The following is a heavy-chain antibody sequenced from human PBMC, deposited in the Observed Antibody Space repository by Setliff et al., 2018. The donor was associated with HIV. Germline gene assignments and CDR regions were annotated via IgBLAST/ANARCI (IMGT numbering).Heavy chain of an antibody. CDR3: VRWYYCVSGACYRADY. CDR1: GTSFSDHY. D-gene: IGHD2-21*02. Sequence: SETLSLTCSVYGTSFSDHYWSWVRQTPGKGLEWIGEMNQSGTTNYTPSLKSRVTMSIDTSERQFSLKLTSVTAADTAVYYCVRWYYCVSGACYRADYWGQGTRVTVSS. J-gene: IGHJ4*02. CDR2: MNQSGTT. V-gene: IGHV4-34*01.